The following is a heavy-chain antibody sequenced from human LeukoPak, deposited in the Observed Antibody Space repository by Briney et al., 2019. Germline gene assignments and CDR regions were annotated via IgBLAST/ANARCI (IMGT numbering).Heavy chain of an antibody. CDR1: GGSIRSAVYY. D-gene: IGHD1/OR15-1a*01. J-gene: IGHJ3*01. Sequence: SETLSLTCTVSGGSIRSAVYYWAWTRQPPRRGLELIGYISHGGGTYYNSSLLSRVPISAVTSKNQFFLTLGSVTAADTAVYFCARDHIALGTVAKKDALDFWGEGSAVIVSA. CDR3: ARDHIALGTVAKKDALDF. V-gene: IGHV4-30-2*01. CDR2: ISHGGGT.